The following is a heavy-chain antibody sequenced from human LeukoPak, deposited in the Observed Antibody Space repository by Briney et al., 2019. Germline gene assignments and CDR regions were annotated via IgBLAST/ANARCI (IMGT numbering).Heavy chain of an antibody. V-gene: IGHV4-4*02. J-gene: IGHJ4*02. CDR1: GGSVINTNW. Sequence: SETLSLTCGVSGGSVINTNWWTWVRQPPGKGLEWIGEVHLSGRTHYNPSLESRVTMSVDMSENHISLRLTSVTAADTAVYYCAREGGPYRPLDYSGQGTLVTVSS. CDR2: VHLSGRT. CDR3: AREGGPYRPLDY.